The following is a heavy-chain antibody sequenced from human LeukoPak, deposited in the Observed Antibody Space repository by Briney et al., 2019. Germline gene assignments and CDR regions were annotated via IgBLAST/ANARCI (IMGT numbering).Heavy chain of an antibody. V-gene: IGHV4-61*05. D-gene: IGHD3-10*01. CDR1: GGSISSSSYY. CDR3: ARLTKNDSGSFRFGKKKRGYMDV. J-gene: IGHJ6*03. Sequence: SQTLSLTCTVSGGSISSSSYYWGWIRQPPGKGLEWIGYIYYSGSTNYNPSLKSRVTISVDTSKNQFSLKLSSVTAADTAVYYCARLTKNDSGSFRFGKKKRGYMDVWGKGTTVTISS. CDR2: IYYSGST.